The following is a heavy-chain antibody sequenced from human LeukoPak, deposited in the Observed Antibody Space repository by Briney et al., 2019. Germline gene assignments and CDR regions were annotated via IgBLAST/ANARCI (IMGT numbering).Heavy chain of an antibody. V-gene: IGHV3-30-3*01. CDR3: ARGPARYDSSGSYYYYGMDV. CDR1: GFTFSSYA. CDR2: ISYDGGNK. D-gene: IGHD3-22*01. Sequence: GGSLRLSCAASGFTFSSYAMHWVRQAPGKGLEWVAVISYDGGNKYYADSVKGRFTISRDNSKNTLYLQMNSLRAEDTAVYYCARGPARYDSSGSYYYYGMDVWGQGTTVTVSS. J-gene: IGHJ6*02.